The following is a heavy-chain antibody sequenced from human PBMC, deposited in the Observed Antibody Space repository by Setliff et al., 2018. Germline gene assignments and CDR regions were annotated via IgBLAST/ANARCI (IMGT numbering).Heavy chain of an antibody. CDR3: ASIDWGVDFFHTDV. CDR1: GFNFDEFA. J-gene: IGHJ6*03. Sequence: GGSLRLSCVGSGFNFDEFAMHWVRQAPGKGLEWVSSSSTTGRYRVYADSVEGRFTVSRDNTKNSLYLEMNGLRADDTAVYFCASIDWGVDFFHTDVWGKGTSVTVSS. D-gene: IGHD7-27*01. V-gene: IGHV3-21*01. CDR2: SSTTGRYR.